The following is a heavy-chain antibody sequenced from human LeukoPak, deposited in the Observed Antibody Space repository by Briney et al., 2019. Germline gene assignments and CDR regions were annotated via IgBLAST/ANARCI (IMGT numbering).Heavy chain of an antibody. V-gene: IGHV3-30*02. Sequence: PGGSLRLSCAASGFAFSNYGMHWVRQAPGKGLEWVALMRFDGSNKYYADSVKGRFTISRDSSKNTLYLQMNSLRAEDTAVYYCARVGGWLVLKESYGGYSEPYLGAFDIWGQGTMVTVSS. CDR1: GFAFSNYG. CDR3: ARVGGWLVLKESYGGYSEPYLGAFDI. D-gene: IGHD4-23*01. CDR2: MRFDGSNK. J-gene: IGHJ3*02.